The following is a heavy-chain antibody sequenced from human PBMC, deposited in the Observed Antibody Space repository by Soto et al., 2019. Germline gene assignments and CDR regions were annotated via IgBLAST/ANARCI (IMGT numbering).Heavy chain of an antibody. CDR3: AKSRSIVTYCHGRYCYSDAFDV. CDR2: ISKNSGSI. CDR1: GFTFDDYA. Sequence: PGGSLRLSCAASGFTFDDYAMHGVRQAPGKGLEWVSGISKNSGSIGYADSVKGRFTISRDNAKNSLFLQMNSLRDDDTALYYCAKSRSIVTYCHGRYCYSDAFDVWGQGTMVTVSS. J-gene: IGHJ3*01. V-gene: IGHV3-9*01. D-gene: IGHD2-15*01.